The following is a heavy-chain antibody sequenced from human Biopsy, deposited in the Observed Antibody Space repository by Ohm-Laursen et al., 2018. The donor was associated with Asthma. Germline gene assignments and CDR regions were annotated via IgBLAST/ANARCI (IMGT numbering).Heavy chain of an antibody. CDR3: AKGEWELLEANFDY. D-gene: IGHD1-26*01. Sequence: SLRLSCAASGFTFDDYAMHWVRQAPGKGLEWVSGISWNSGSIGYADSVKGRFTISRDDAKNSLYLQMNSLRAEDTALYYCAKGEWELLEANFDYWGQGTLVTVSS. CDR2: ISWNSGSI. J-gene: IGHJ4*02. V-gene: IGHV3-9*01. CDR1: GFTFDDYA.